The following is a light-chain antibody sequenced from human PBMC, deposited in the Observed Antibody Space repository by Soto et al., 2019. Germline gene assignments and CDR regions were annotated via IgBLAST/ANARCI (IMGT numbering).Light chain of an antibody. CDR2: WAS. Sequence: DVVMTQFPDSLAVSLGERATLSCKSGQSLLYTPNNYNYLAWYQQKAGQPPKLLIYWASTLESGVPDRFSGSGSGTDFNLTISNLQAEDVAVYFCQQYYSAPGTFGQGTRVEIK. CDR3: QQYYSAPGT. CDR1: QSLLYTPNNYNY. V-gene: IGKV4-1*01. J-gene: IGKJ1*01.